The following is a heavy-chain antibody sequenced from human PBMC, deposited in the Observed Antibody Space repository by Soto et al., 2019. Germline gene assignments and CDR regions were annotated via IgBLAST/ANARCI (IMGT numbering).Heavy chain of an antibody. V-gene: IGHV3-23*01. J-gene: IGHJ4*02. CDR1: GFTFSSYA. Sequence: GGSLRLSCAASGFTFSSYALSWVRQAPGKGLEWVSAISDSGRSTYYAGSVKGRFTIFRDKSKNTLYLQMNSLRAEDTAVYYCAKGIKWELPFDYWGQGTLVTVSS. CDR3: AKGIKWELPFDY. D-gene: IGHD1-26*01. CDR2: ISDSGRST.